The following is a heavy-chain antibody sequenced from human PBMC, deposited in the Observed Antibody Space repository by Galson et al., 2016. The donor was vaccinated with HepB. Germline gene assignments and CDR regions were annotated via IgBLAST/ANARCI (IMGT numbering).Heavy chain of an antibody. CDR3: ASDYGDYRDYYYGMDV. V-gene: IGHV4-39*01. CDR1: GGSISSGDYY. D-gene: IGHD4-17*01. CDR2: IYYTGST. Sequence: SETLSLTCTVSGGSISSGDYYWSWIRQHPGKGLEWIGSIYYTGSTYYNPSLKSRVTISVDTSKNQFSLKLSPVTAADTAVYYCASDYGDYRDYYYGMDVWGQGTTVTVSS. J-gene: IGHJ6*02.